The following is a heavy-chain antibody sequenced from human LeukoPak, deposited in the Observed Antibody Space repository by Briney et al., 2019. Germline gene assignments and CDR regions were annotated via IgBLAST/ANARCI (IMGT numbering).Heavy chain of an antibody. V-gene: IGHV4-30-4*08. D-gene: IGHD1-20*01. CDR2: IYYSGST. CDR3: ARGRGNWNPHFDY. J-gene: IGHJ4*02. CDR1: GGSISSGDYY. Sequence: PSQTLSLTCTVSGGSISSGDYYWSWIRQPPGKGLEWIGYIYYSGSTYYNPSLKSRVTISVDTSKNQFSLKLSSVTAADTAVYYCARGRGNWNPHFDYWGQGTLVTVSS.